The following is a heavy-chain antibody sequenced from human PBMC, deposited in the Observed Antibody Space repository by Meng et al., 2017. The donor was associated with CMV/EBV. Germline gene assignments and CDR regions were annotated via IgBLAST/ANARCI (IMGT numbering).Heavy chain of an antibody. CDR3: AKRKGGYSYGDFDY. J-gene: IGHJ4*02. D-gene: IGHD5-18*01. Sequence: GGSLRLSCAASGFTFSSYEMNWVRQAPGKGLEWVAFIRYDGSNKYYADSVKGRFTISRDNSKNTLYLQMNSLRAEDTAVYYCAKRKGGYSYGDFDYWGQGTLVTVSS. CDR1: GFTFSSYE. CDR2: IRYDGSNK. V-gene: IGHV3-30*02.